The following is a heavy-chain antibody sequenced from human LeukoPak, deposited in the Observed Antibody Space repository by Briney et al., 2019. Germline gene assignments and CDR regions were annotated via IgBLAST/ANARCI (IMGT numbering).Heavy chain of an antibody. Sequence: SETLSLTCTVSGGSINNYFWSWIRQPPGKGLEWLGYVYYTGRTNYNPSLKSRVSISVDTSKNQFSLKLSSVTAADTAVYYCAREEAAAATFDYWGQGTLVTVSS. D-gene: IGHD6-13*01. CDR2: VYYTGRT. V-gene: IGHV4-59*01. CDR1: GGSINNYF. CDR3: AREEAAAATFDY. J-gene: IGHJ4*02.